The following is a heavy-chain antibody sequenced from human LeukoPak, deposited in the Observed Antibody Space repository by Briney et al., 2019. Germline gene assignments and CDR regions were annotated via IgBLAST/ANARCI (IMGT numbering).Heavy chain of an antibody. J-gene: IGHJ5*02. V-gene: IGHV3-9*01. CDR1: GFTFDDYA. D-gene: IGHD6-13*01. CDR2: ISWNSGSI. CDR3: AKAGRQLASSWFDP. Sequence: PGGSLRLSCAASGFTFDDYAMHWVRQAPGKGLEWVSGISWNSGSIGYADSVKGRFTISRDNAKNSLYLQMNSLRAEDTALYYCAKAGRQLASSWFDPWGQGTLVTVSS.